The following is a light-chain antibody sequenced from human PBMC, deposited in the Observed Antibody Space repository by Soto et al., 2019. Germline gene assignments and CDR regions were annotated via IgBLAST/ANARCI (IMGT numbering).Light chain of an antibody. J-gene: IGLJ1*01. CDR3: QSYDSSLSGYV. CDR1: SSNIGAGYD. CDR2: GNS. V-gene: IGLV1-40*01. Sequence: QPVLTQPPSVSGAPGQRVTISCTGSSSNIGAGYDVHWYQQLPGTAPKLPIYGNSNRPSGVPDRFSGSNSGTSASLAITGLQAEDEADYYCQSYDSSLSGYVFGTGTKLTVL.